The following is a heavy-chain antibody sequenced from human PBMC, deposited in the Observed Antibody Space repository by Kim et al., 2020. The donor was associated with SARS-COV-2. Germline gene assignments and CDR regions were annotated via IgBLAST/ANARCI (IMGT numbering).Heavy chain of an antibody. CDR2: IYYSGST. J-gene: IGHJ4*02. CDR1: GGSINSYY. D-gene: IGHD5-18*01. CDR3: ARSPGYSYGYGYFDY. V-gene: IGHV4-59*01. Sequence: SETLSLTCTVSGGSINSYYWSWIRQPPGKGLEWIGYIYYSGSTNYNPSLKSRVTISVDTSKNQFSLKVSSVTAADTAVYYCARSPGYSYGYGYFDYWGQGTLVTVSS.